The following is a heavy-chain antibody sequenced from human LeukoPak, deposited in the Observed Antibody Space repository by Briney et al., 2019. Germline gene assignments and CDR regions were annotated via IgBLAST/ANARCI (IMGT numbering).Heavy chain of an antibody. Sequence: QSGGSLRLSCAASGFTFSSYAMHWVRQAPGKGLEYVSAISSNGGSTYYANSVKGRFTISRDNSKNTLYLQMGSLRAEDMAVYYCARGYDSSGYPAALDYWGQGTLVTVSS. CDR2: ISSNGGST. D-gene: IGHD3-22*01. J-gene: IGHJ4*02. CDR1: GFTFSSYA. V-gene: IGHV3-64*01. CDR3: ARGYDSSGYPAALDY.